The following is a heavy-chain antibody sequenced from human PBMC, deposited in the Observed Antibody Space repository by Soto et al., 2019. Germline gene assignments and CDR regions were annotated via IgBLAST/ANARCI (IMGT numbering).Heavy chain of an antibody. V-gene: IGHV3-23*01. CDR1: GFTFSSYA. D-gene: IGHD1-26*01. CDR3: GVGATQGDFDY. CDR2: ISGSGGST. J-gene: IGHJ4*02. Sequence: GGSLRLSCAASGFTFSSYAMSWVRQAPGKGLEWVSAISGSGGSTYYADSVKGRLTISRDNSKNTLYLQMNSLRAEDTAVYYCGVGATQGDFDYWGQGTLVTVSS.